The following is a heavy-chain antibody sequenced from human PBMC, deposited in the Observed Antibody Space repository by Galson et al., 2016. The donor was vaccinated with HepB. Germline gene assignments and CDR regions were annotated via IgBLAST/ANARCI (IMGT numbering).Heavy chain of an antibody. J-gene: IGHJ4*02. CDR2: ISGSGGST. D-gene: IGHD3-10*01. Sequence: SLRLSCAASGFTFSSYAMSWVRQAPGKGLEWVSVISGSGGSTYYADSVKGRFTISRDNAKNTLYLQMNSLRAEDTAIYYCAKGYGYFDYWAQGTLVTVSS. V-gene: IGHV3-23*01. CDR1: GFTFSSYA. CDR3: AKGYGYFDY.